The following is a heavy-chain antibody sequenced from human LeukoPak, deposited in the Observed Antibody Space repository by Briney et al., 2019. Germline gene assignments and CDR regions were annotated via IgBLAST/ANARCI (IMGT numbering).Heavy chain of an antibody. V-gene: IGHV4-61*01. CDR3: ARIVYSYGYYPGYYFDY. D-gene: IGHD5-18*01. CDR1: GGSISSSSYY. J-gene: IGHJ4*02. Sequence: SETLSLTCTVSGGSISSSSYYWSWIRQPPGKGLEWIGYIYYSGSTNYNPSLKSRVTISVDTSKNQFSLKLSSVTAADTAVYYCARIVYSYGYYPGYYFDYWGQGTLVTVSS. CDR2: IYYSGST.